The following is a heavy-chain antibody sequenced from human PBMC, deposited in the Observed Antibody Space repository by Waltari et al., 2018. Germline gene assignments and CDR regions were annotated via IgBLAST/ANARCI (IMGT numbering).Heavy chain of an antibody. J-gene: IGHJ6*04. D-gene: IGHD5-12*01. V-gene: IGHV3-11*01. CDR1: GFTFSDQY. CDR3: SRDPRWLDV. Sequence: QVQLVESGGGLVKPGGSLGLSCAASGFTFSDQYMSWFRQAPGKGLECISSIGVSGTTITYADSVKGRFTISRDNAKNSLYLQMNSLTAEDTAVYFCSRDPRWLDVWGKGTTVTVSS. CDR2: IGVSGTTI.